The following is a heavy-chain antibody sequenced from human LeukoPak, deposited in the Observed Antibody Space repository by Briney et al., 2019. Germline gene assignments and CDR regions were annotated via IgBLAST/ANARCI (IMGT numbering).Heavy chain of an antibody. CDR1: GFTVSKNY. CDR2: IYSGGST. D-gene: IGHD3-3*01. V-gene: IGHV3-66*02. Sequence: GGSLRLSCTASGFTVSKNYMSWVRQAPGKGLEWVSVIYSGGSTYYSDSVEGRFTISRDNTKNTLYLQMNGLRTEDTAVYYCARDFDAFDIWAQGTMVTVSS. CDR3: ARDFDAFDI. J-gene: IGHJ3*02.